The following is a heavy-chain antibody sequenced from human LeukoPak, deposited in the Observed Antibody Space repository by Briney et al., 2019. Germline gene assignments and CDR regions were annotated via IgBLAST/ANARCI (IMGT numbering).Heavy chain of an antibody. CDR3: ARDYGLYSAFDI. V-gene: IGHV3-53*01. J-gene: IGHJ3*02. CDR1: GFTFSSYW. Sequence: GGSLRLSCAASGFTFSSYWMSWVRQAPGKGLEWVSVIYSGGYTYYADSVRVRFTISRDTSKNTLYLQMNSLRAEDTAVYYCARDYGLYSAFDIWGQGTTVTVSS. CDR2: IYSGGYT. D-gene: IGHD3-3*01.